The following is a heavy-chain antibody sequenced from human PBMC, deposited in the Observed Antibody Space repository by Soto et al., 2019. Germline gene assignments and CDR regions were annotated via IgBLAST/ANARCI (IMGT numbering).Heavy chain of an antibody. Sequence: QVQLVQSGAEVKKPGSSVKVSCKASGGTFSTYTVSWVRQAPGQGLEWMGGIIPIFRTANYAQKFQGRVTVTADESTSTAYMELSSLRSEDTAVYYWARRYCISTSCHYYGMDVWGQGTTVTVSS. CDR2: IIPIFRTA. CDR3: ARRYCISTSCHYYGMDV. V-gene: IGHV1-69*12. D-gene: IGHD2-2*01. CDR1: GGTFSTYT. J-gene: IGHJ6*02.